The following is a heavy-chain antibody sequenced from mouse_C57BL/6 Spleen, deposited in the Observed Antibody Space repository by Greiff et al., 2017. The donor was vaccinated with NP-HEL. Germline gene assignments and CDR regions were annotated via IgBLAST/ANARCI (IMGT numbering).Heavy chain of an antibody. D-gene: IGHD2-4*01. J-gene: IGHJ2*01. CDR3: AREPIYYDYDERYFDY. CDR2: IYPGDGDT. CDR1: GYAFSSSW. Sequence: QVPLQQSGPELVKPGASVKISCKASGYAFSSSWMNWVKQRPGKGLEWIGRIYPGDGDTNYNGKFKGKATLTADKSSSTAYMQLSSLTSEDSAVYFCAREPIYYDYDERYFDYWGQGTTLTVSS. V-gene: IGHV1-82*01.